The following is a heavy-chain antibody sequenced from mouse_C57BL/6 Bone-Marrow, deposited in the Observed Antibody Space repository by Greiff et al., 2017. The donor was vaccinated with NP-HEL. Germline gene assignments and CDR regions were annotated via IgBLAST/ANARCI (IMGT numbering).Heavy chain of an antibody. CDR2: FHPYNDDP. D-gene: IGHD1-1*01. CDR3: ARDYGSSYDHWYFDV. Sequence: VNLVESGAELVKPGASVKMSCKASGYTFTTYPIEWMKQNHGKSLEGIGNFHPYNDDPKYNEKFKGKATLTVEKSSSTVYLELSRLTSDDSAVYYCARDYGSSYDHWYFDVWGTGTTVTVSS. J-gene: IGHJ1*03. CDR1: GYTFTTYP. V-gene: IGHV1-47*01.